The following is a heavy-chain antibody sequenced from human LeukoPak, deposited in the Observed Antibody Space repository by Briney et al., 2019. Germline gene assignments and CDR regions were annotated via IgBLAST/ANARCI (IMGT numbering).Heavy chain of an antibody. J-gene: IGHJ4*02. D-gene: IGHD2-15*01. CDR1: GYTFTGYY. CDR2: INPNSGGT. V-gene: IGHV1-2*02. CDR3: ARHSGYCSGGSCYTYFDY. Sequence: GASVKVSCKASGYTFTGYYMHWVRQAPGQGLEWMGWINPNSGGTNYAQKFQGRVTMTRDTSISTAYMELSRLRSDDTAVYYCARHSGYCSGGSCYTYFDYWGQGTLVTVSS.